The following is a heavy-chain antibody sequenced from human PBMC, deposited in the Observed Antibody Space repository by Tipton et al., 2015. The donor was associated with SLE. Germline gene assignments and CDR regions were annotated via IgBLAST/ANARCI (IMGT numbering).Heavy chain of an antibody. CDR1: GDSITSYY. J-gene: IGHJ4*02. V-gene: IGHV4-4*07. CDR3: AREREYYDSSGYLEGYFDY. CDR2: ISTSGST. D-gene: IGHD3-22*01. Sequence: TLSLTCIVSGDSITSYYWTWIRQPAGKGLEWIGHISTSGSTNYNPSLKSRVTISVDTSKNQFSLKLSSVTAADTAVYYCAREREYYDSSGYLEGYFDYWGQGTLVTVSS.